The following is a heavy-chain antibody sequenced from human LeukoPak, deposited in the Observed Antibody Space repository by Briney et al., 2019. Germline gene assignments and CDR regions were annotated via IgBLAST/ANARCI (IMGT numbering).Heavy chain of an antibody. CDR3: ASAQYYGSYGMDV. J-gene: IGHJ6*02. V-gene: IGHV4-34*01. CDR1: GGSFSGYY. D-gene: IGHD3-10*01. CDR2: INHSGST. Sequence: PSETLSLTCAVYGGSFSGYYWSWIRQPPGKGLEWIGEINHSGSTNYNPSLKSRVTISVDTSKNQFSLKLSSVTAADTAVYYCASAQYYGSYGMDVWGQGTTVTVSS.